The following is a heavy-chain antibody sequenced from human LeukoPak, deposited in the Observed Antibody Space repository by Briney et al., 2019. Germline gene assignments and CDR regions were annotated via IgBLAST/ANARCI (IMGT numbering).Heavy chain of an antibody. CDR2: IYPGDSDT. D-gene: IGHD6-6*01. V-gene: IGHV5-51*01. Sequence: GESLKISCRGSGYTFTNYWIGWVRQMPGKGLEWMGIIYPGDSDTRYSPSFQGQVTISADKSITTAYLQWSSLKASDTAMYYCARQGYSSSSRFDYWGQGTLVTVSS. CDR1: GYTFTNYW. CDR3: ARQGYSSSSRFDY. J-gene: IGHJ4*02.